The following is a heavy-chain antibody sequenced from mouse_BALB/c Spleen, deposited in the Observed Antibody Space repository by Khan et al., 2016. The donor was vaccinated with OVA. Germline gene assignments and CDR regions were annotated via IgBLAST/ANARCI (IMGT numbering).Heavy chain of an antibody. CDR2: IWSDGST. V-gene: IGHV2-6-1*01. CDR3: ARQPYSQYNIMDY. CDR1: GFSLTNYG. J-gene: IGHJ4*01. D-gene: IGHD2-10*01. Sequence: QVQLKESGPGLVAPSQSLSITCTISGFSLTNYGVHWVRQPPGKGLEWLVVIWSDGSTTYNSAFKSRLTISKDNSESQVFLKMNSLQTDDTAMYFCARQPYSQYNIMDYWGQGTSVTVSS.